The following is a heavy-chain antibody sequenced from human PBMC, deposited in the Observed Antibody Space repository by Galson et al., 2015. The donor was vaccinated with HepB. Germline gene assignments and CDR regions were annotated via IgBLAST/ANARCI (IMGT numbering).Heavy chain of an antibody. Sequence: SVKVSCKASGGTFSSYAISWVRQAPGQGLEWMGGIIPILGIANYAQKFQGRVTITADKSTSTAYMELSSLRSEDTAVYYCARDSKELDYDFWSGYYGYSQNYYYYMDVWGKGTTVTVSS. V-gene: IGHV1-69*10. CDR3: ARDSKELDYDFWSGYYGYSQNYYYYMDV. D-gene: IGHD3-3*01. CDR2: IIPILGIA. J-gene: IGHJ6*03. CDR1: GGTFSSYA.